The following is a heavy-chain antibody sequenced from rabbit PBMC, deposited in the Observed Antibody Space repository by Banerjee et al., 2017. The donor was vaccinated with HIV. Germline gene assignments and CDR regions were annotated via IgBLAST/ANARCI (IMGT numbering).Heavy chain of an antibody. D-gene: IGHD2-1*01. CDR1: EFPFSNKAV. CDR3: ARGSAAMTMVITGFYLTL. CDR2: INAITGKA. Sequence: QEQLVESGGGLVKPGASLTLTCKASEFPFSNKAVMCWVRQAPGKGLEWIACINAITGKAVYASWAKGRFTFSKTSSTTVTLQMTSLTAADTATYFCARGSAAMTMVITGFYLTLWGPGTLVTVS. V-gene: IGHV1S45*01. J-gene: IGHJ4*01.